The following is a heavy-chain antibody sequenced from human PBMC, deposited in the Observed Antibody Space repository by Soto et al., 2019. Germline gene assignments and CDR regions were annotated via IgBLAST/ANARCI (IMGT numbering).Heavy chain of an antibody. CDR2: INHSGST. CDR3: ARGVSSCSGGSCYLGPLDY. CDR1: DGSFSGYY. Sequence: QVQLQQWGAGLLKPSETLSLTCAVYDGSFSGYYWSWIRQPPGKGLEWIGEINHSGSTNYNPSLKSRVTISVDTSKNQFSLKLSSVTAADTAVYYCARGVSSCSGGSCYLGPLDYWGQGTLVTVSS. V-gene: IGHV4-34*01. J-gene: IGHJ4*02. D-gene: IGHD2-15*01.